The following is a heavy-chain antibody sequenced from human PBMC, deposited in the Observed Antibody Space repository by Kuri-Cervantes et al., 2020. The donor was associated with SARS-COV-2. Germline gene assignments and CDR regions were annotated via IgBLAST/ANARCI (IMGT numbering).Heavy chain of an antibody. CDR1: GGSITSSAYY. J-gene: IGHJ4*02. V-gene: IGHV4-39*01. CDR3: ARNSAFSSSWPLDN. Sequence: ESLKISCTGSGGSITSSAYYWGWVRQPPGKGLEWIATLYHSGSTYYNPSLKSRVTISIDTSKNQFSLKLSSVTAADTAVYYCARNSAFSSSWPLDNWGQGTLVTVSS. D-gene: IGHD6-13*01. CDR2: LYHSGST.